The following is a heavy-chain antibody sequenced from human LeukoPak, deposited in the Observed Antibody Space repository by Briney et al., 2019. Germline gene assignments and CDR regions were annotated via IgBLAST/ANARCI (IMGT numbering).Heavy chain of an antibody. CDR3: ARDSCGLGALDY. J-gene: IGHJ4*02. D-gene: IGHD5-18*01. V-gene: IGHV4-59*08. CDR2: IYYSGST. CDR1: GGSISSYY. Sequence: PSETLSLTCTVSGGSISSYYWSWLRQPPGKGLEWIGYIYYSGSTNCNPSLKSRVTISVDTSKNQFSLKLSSVTAADTAVYYCARDSCGLGALDYWGQGTLVTVSS.